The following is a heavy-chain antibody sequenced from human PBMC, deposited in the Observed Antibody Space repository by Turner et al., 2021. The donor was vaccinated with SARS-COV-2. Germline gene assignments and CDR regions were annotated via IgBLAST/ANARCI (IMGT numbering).Heavy chain of an antibody. J-gene: IGHJ5*02. V-gene: IGHV3-53*01. CDR1: GFTVSSNY. CDR3: ARQLTTVTTWFDH. CDR2: IYSGGST. Sequence: EVQLVESGGGLIQPGGALRLSCAASGFTVSSNYMSWVRQAPGKGRELVSVIYSGGSTYYADSVKGRFTISRDNAKNTLYLQMNSLRAEDTAVYYCARQLTTVTTWFDHWGQGTLVTVSS. D-gene: IGHD4-17*01.